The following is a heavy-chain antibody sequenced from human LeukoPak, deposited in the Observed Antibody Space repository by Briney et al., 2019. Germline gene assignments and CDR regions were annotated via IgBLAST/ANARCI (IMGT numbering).Heavy chain of an antibody. Sequence: GGSLRLSCAASGFTFSSYAMSWVRQAPGKGLEWVSTISTSGSPYYADSVRGRFTISRDSSKNTLYLQMNSLRVEDTAVYYCAKDKSSTWLPNDYWGQGTLVTVSS. V-gene: IGHV3-23*01. CDR1: GFTFSSYA. J-gene: IGHJ4*02. D-gene: IGHD6-13*01. CDR3: AKDKSSTWLPNDY. CDR2: ISTSGSP.